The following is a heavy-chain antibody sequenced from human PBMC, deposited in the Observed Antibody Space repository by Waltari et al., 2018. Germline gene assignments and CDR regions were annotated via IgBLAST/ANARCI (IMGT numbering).Heavy chain of an antibody. V-gene: IGHV4-38-2*01. Sequence: QVQLQESGPGLVKPSETLSLTCAVSGYSISSGYYWGWIRQPPGKGLEWIGSIYHSGSTYYSPSLKSRVTISVDTSKNQFALKLSSVTAADTAVYYCASLGGVTTAFDIWGQGTMVTVSS. D-gene: IGHD3-16*01. CDR1: GYSISSGYY. J-gene: IGHJ3*02. CDR3: ASLGGVTTAFDI. CDR2: IYHSGST.